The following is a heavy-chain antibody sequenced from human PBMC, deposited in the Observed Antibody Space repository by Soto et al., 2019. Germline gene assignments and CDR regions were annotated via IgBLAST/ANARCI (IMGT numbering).Heavy chain of an antibody. Sequence: QLQLQESGPGLVKPSETLSLTCTVSGGSISSSSYYWGWIRQPPGKGLECIGSIYYSGRTYYNPSLKSRVTIPVDTSKIQFSLKLSSVTAADTAVYYCARHRDSYFDYWGQGTLVTVSS. CDR1: GGSISSSSYY. CDR2: IYYSGRT. J-gene: IGHJ4*02. V-gene: IGHV4-39*01. CDR3: ARHRDSYFDY.